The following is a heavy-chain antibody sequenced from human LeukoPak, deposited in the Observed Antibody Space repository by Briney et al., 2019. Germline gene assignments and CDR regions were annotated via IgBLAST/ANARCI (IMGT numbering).Heavy chain of an antibody. CDR3: ARDAAGHFEY. J-gene: IGHJ4*02. D-gene: IGHD6-13*01. V-gene: IGHV4-39*07. CDR1: GGSISSSSYY. CDR2: IFHSGSI. Sequence: LETLSLTSTVSGGSISSSSYYWGWIRQPPGKGLEWIGSIFHSGSIYYNPSRKSRVTISVDTSKNQFSLKLSSVTAADTAVYYCARDAAGHFEYWGQGALVTVSS.